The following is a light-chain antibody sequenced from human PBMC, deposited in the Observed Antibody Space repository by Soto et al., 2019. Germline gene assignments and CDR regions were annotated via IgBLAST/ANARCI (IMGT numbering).Light chain of an antibody. CDR1: SSNIGAGCD. V-gene: IGLV1-40*01. Sequence: QSVLTQPPSVSGAPGQRVTMSCTGSSSNIGAGCDVHWYQHLPGTAPKLLIYGNTNRPSGVPDRFSGSKSGTSASLAITGLQAEDEADYYCQSYDTSLSGPVVFGGGTNSPS. CDR3: QSYDTSLSGPVV. CDR2: GNT. J-gene: IGLJ2*01.